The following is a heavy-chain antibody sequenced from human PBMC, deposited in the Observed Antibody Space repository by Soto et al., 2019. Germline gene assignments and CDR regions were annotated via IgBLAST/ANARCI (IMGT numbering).Heavy chain of an antibody. V-gene: IGHV3-48*03. J-gene: IGHJ4*02. Sequence: GGSLRLSCAASGFTFSSYEMNWVRQAPGKGLEWVSYISSSGSTIYYADSVKGRFTISRDNAKNSLYLQMNSLRAEDTAVYYCARDTSGWSNRHFDYWGQGTLVTVTS. CDR1: GFTFSSYE. D-gene: IGHD6-19*01. CDR2: ISSSGSTI. CDR3: ARDTSGWSNRHFDY.